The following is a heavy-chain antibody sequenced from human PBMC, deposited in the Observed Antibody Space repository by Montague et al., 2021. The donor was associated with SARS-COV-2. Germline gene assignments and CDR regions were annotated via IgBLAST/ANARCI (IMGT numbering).Heavy chain of an antibody. Sequence: SETLSLTCTVSGGSISRYYWNWIRQPPGKGLEWIAYIYYSGSTNYNPSLKSRVTISVDTSKNQFSLKLSSVTAADTAVYYCARSRENYNILTGYPYYFDYLGQGTLVTVSS. CDR3: ARSRENYNILTGYPYYFDY. CDR1: GGSISRYY. D-gene: IGHD3-9*01. V-gene: IGHV4-59*01. J-gene: IGHJ4*02. CDR2: IYYSGST.